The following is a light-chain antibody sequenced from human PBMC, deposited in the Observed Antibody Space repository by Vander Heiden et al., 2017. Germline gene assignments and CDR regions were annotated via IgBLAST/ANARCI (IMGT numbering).Light chain of an antibody. V-gene: IGLV1-44*01. Sequence: QSVLTQPPSASGTPGQRVTIPCSGGSSNVGSNAVTRYQQLPGTAPKLLSLSNNHPPSGVPDRFSGSKSGTSASLAISGLQSEDGADYYCEAWDDSLNGVVFGGGTKLTVL. CDR3: EAWDDSLNGVV. CDR2: SNN. CDR1: SSNVGSNA. J-gene: IGLJ2*01.